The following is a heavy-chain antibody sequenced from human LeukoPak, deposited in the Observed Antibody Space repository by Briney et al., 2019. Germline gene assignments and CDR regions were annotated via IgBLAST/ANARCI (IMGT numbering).Heavy chain of an antibody. CDR2: MNPNSGKT. CDR3: ARVRITMVRGADDAFDI. CDR1: GYTFTSYD. V-gene: IGHV1-8*03. Sequence: ASVKVSCKASGYTFTSYDINWVRQATGQGLEWMGGMNPNSGKTDYAQKFQGRVTITRNTSISTAYMELSSLRPEDTAVYYCARVRITMVRGADDAFDIWGQGTMVTVSS. J-gene: IGHJ3*02. D-gene: IGHD3-10*01.